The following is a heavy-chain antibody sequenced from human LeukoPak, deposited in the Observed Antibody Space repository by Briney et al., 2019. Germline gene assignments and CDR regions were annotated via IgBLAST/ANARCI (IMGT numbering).Heavy chain of an antibody. V-gene: IGHV1-2*06. J-gene: IGHJ6*03. CDR2: INPNSGGT. CDR3: ARGDIVVVPATHMDV. D-gene: IGHD2-2*01. Sequence: GASVKVSCKASGYTFTGYYMHWVRQAPGQGLEWMGRINPNSGGTNYAQKFQGRVTMTRDTSISTAYMELSRLRSDDTAVYYCARGDIVVVPATHMDVWGKGTTVTVSS. CDR1: GYTFTGYY.